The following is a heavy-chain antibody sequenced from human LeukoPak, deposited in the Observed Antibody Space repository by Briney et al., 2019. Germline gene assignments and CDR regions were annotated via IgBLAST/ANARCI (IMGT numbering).Heavy chain of an antibody. CDR2: FDPEDGAT. D-gene: IGHD5-12*01. CDR1: GYTLTELS. V-gene: IGHV1-24*01. J-gene: IGHJ4*02. Sequence: GASVKVSCKVSGYTLTELSMHWVRQAPGEGLEWMGGFDPEDGATIYAQKFQGRVTMTEDTSTDTAYMELSSLRSEDTAVYYCATVVLYSGYYFDYWGQGTLVTVSS. CDR3: ATVVLYSGYYFDY.